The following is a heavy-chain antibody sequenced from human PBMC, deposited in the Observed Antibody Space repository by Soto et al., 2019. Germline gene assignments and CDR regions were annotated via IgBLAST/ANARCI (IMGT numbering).Heavy chain of an antibody. CDR2: IYYSGST. V-gene: IGHV4-59*01. J-gene: IGHJ4*02. Sequence: SETLSLTYTVSGGSISSYYWSWIRQPPGKGLEWIGYIYYSGSTNYNPSLKSRVTISVDTSKNQFSLKLSSVTAADTAVYYCARSLGYYYDSSGPPIGYWGQGTLVTVSS. D-gene: IGHD3-22*01. CDR1: GGSISSYY. CDR3: ARSLGYYYDSSGPPIGY.